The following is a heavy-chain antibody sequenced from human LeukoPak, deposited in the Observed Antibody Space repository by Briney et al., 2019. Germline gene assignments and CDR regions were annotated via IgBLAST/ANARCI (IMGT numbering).Heavy chain of an antibody. D-gene: IGHD3-16*01. V-gene: IGHV3-48*03. J-gene: IGHJ4*02. CDR2: ISTSGSVI. Sequence: GGSLRLSCAASGFIFSSYEMNWVRQAPGKGLEWVSYISTSGSVIYYADSVKGRFTISRDNAKNSLYLQMNSLRAEDTAVYYCARDWVCSYWGQGTLVTVSS. CDR3: ARDWVCSY. CDR1: GFIFSSYE.